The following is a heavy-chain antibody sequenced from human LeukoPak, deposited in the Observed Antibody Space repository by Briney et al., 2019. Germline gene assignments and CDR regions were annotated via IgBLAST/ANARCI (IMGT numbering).Heavy chain of an antibody. CDR2: INPNSGGT. D-gene: IGHD3-9*01. CDR3: ASEGRYDILTGYYTTILTY. Sequence: ASVKVSCKASGYTFTGYYMHWVRQAPGQGLEWMGWINPNSGGTNYAQKFQGRVTMTRDMSISTAYMELSRLRSDDTAVYYCASEGRYDILTGYYTTILTYWGQGTLVTVSS. J-gene: IGHJ4*02. V-gene: IGHV1-2*02. CDR1: GYTFTGYY.